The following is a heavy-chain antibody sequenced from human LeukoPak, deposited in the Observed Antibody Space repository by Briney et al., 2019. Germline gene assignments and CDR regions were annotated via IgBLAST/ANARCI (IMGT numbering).Heavy chain of an antibody. J-gene: IGHJ4*02. V-gene: IGHV4-4*07. CDR2: ISASGST. Sequence: SETLSLTCIVSNGSISIYYWSWVRQPAGKGLEWIGRISASGSTNYNPSLKSRVTMSLDTSKNQFSLKLSSVTAADTAVYYCAREITVTRPFDYWGPGTLVTVSS. D-gene: IGHD4-17*01. CDR3: AREITVTRPFDY. CDR1: NGSISIYY.